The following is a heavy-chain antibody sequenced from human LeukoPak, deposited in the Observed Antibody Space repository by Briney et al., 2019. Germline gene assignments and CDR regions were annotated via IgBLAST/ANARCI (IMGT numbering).Heavy chain of an antibody. V-gene: IGHV4-59*01. CDR3: ARAEGGWELLTSRNWFDP. CDR2: IYYSGST. CDR1: GGSISSYY. Sequence: SETLSLTCTVSGGSISSYYWSWIRQPPGKGLEWIGYIYYSGSTNYNPSLKSRVTISVDTSKNQFSLKLSSVTAADMAVYYCARAEGGWELLTSRNWFDPWGQGTLVTVSS. J-gene: IGHJ5*02. D-gene: IGHD1-26*01.